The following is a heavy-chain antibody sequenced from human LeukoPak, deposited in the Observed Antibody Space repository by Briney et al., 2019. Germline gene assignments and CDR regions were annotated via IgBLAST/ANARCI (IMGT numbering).Heavy chain of an antibody. CDR2: IDIISNAL. CDR3: AREGLLHAYDI. V-gene: IGHV3-48*04. J-gene: IGHJ3*02. Sequence: GGSLRLSCAASGFTFRSHWMHWVRQAPGKGLEWVSHIDIISNALYYADSVKGRFSISRDNAKNSLSLQMDSLSAEDTAVYYCAREGLLHAYDIWGQGTLVTVSS. D-gene: IGHD2-21*01. CDR1: GFTFRSHW.